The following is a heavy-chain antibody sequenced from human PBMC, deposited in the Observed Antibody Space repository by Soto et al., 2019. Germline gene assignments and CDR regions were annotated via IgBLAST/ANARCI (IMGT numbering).Heavy chain of an antibody. CDR1: GYTLTELS. J-gene: IGHJ5*02. D-gene: IGHD2-2*01. CDR2: FDPEDGET. CDR3: ATAGYCSSTSCANWFDP. V-gene: IGHV1-24*01. Sequence: AASVKVSCKVSGYTLTELSMHWVRQAPGKGLEWMGGFDPEDGETIYAQKFQGRVTMTEDTSTDTAYMELSSLRSEDTAVYYCATAGYCSSTSCANWFDPWGQGTLVTVSS.